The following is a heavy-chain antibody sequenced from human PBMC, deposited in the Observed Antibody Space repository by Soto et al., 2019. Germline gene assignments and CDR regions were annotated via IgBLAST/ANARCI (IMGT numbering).Heavy chain of an antibody. CDR1: GYTFTGYY. CDR3: ARGGGTYYYDSSGYEGASDI. Sequence: ASVKVSCKASGYTFTGYYMHWVRQAPGQGLEWMGWINPNSGGTNYAQKFQGWVTMTRDTSISTAYMELSRLRSDDTAVYYCARGGGTYYYDSSGYEGASDIWGQGTMVTVSS. V-gene: IGHV1-2*04. D-gene: IGHD3-22*01. J-gene: IGHJ3*02. CDR2: INPNSGGT.